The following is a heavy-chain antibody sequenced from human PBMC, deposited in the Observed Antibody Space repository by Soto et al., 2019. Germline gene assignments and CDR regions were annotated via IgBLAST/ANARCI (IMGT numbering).Heavy chain of an antibody. Sequence: EVQLLESGGGLVQPGGSLRLSCAASGFTFSSYAMSWVRQAPGKGLEWVSAISGSGGSTYYADSAKGRFTISRDNSKNTLYLQMNSLRAEDTAVYYCAKGRRRGYSGYEYYFDYWGQGTLVTVSS. CDR1: GFTFSSYA. CDR3: AKGRRRGYSGYEYYFDY. J-gene: IGHJ4*02. V-gene: IGHV3-23*01. CDR2: ISGSGGST. D-gene: IGHD5-12*01.